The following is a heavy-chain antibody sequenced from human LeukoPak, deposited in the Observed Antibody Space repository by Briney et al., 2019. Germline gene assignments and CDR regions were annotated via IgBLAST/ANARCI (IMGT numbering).Heavy chain of an antibody. D-gene: IGHD6-13*01. J-gene: IGHJ6*03. CDR3: ATSQRGAAAYYYYYYMDV. CDR2: IIPIFGTA. V-gene: IGHV1-69*13. Sequence: SVKVSCKASGGTFSSYAISWVRQAPGQGLEWMGGIIPIFGTANYAQKFQGRVTITADESTSTAYMELSSLRSEDTAVYYCATSQRGAAAYYYYYYMDVWGKGTTVTVSS. CDR1: GGTFSSYA.